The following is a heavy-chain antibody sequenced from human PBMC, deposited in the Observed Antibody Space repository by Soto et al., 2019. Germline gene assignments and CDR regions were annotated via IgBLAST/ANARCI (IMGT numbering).Heavy chain of an antibody. CDR3: AREGGSYDSGGYLIRGAFDI. CDR2: IYFRGNT. CDR1: GDSISRIDYY. Sequence: SETLSLTCSVSGDSISRIDYYWTWIRQHPGKGLEWIGNIYFRGNTYYSPSLESRLTISVDTSKNQFSLKLTSVTAADTAVYYCAREGGSYDSGGYLIRGAFDIWGQGTMVTVSS. V-gene: IGHV4-31*02. D-gene: IGHD3-22*01. J-gene: IGHJ3*02.